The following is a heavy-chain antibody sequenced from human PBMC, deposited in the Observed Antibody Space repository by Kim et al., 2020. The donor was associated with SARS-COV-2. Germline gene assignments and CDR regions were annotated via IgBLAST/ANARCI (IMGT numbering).Heavy chain of an antibody. D-gene: IGHD3-10*01. Sequence: LSLTCAASGFIFNNFAMNWVRQAPGKGLEWVSVISGSGGTTDYADSVKGRFTISRDNSKNTLYLRMDSLRVEDTAVYHCANSGSSSGVGSLGCWGPGTLVTVSS. CDR1: GFIFNNFA. J-gene: IGHJ4*02. V-gene: IGHV3-23*01. CDR3: ANSGSSSGVGSLGC. CDR2: ISGSGGTT.